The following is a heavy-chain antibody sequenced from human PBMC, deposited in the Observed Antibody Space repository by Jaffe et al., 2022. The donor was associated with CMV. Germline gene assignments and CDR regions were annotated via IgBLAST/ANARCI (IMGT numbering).Heavy chain of an antibody. D-gene: IGHD3-22*01. CDR2: INHSGST. CDR1: GGSFSGYY. CDR3: ARVFPRNYYDSSGYYSPFDY. V-gene: IGHV4-34*01. J-gene: IGHJ4*02. Sequence: QVQLQQWGAGLLKPSETLSLTCAVYGGSFSGYYWSWIRQPPGKGLEWIGEINHSGSTNYHPSLKSRVTISVDTSKNQFSLKLSSVTAADTAVYYCARVFPRNYYDSSGYYSPFDYWGQGTLVTVSS.